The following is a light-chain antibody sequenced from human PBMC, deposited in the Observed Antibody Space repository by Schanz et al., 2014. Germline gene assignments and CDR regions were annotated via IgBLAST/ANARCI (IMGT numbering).Light chain of an antibody. J-gene: IGLJ1*01. CDR3: PSYAATNTAYV. CDR2: DVT. V-gene: IGLV2-11*01. Sequence: QSALTQPRSVSGSPGQSVTISCTGTNSDVGGYNSVSWYQQHPGKAPKLMIYDVTNRPSGVSNRFSGSKSAYTASLTISGLQAEDEADYYCPSYAATNTAYVFGTGTKLTVL. CDR1: NSDVGGYNS.